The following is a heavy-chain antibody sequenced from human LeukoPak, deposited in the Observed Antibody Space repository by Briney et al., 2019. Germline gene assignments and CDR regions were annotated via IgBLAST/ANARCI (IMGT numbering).Heavy chain of an antibody. D-gene: IGHD4-11*01. V-gene: IGHV3-9*02. CDR1: GFTSGDYA. J-gene: IGHJ2*01. Sequence: GGSLRLSCAASGFTSGDYAMHWVRQAPGKGLEWVSGISRNSVTIGYADSVKGRFTISRDNAKNSLYLQVNSLRVEDTAFYYCAKGAVAVTTISGYFDLWGRGTLLTVSS. CDR2: ISRNSVTI. CDR3: AKGAVAVTTISGYFDL.